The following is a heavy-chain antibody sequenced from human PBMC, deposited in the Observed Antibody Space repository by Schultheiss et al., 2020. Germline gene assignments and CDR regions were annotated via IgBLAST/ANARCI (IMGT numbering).Heavy chain of an antibody. CDR1: DASVKSHS. CDR2: INHSGST. CDR3: ARVGLGDSSGYYGYYYYYYMDV. J-gene: IGHJ6*03. Sequence: SETLSLTCTVSDASVKSHSWSWIRQSPGKGLEWIGEINHSGSTNYNPSLKSRVTISVDTSKNQFSLKLSSVTAADTAVYYCARVGLGDSSGYYGYYYYYYMDVWGKGTTVTVSS. V-gene: IGHV4-34*01. D-gene: IGHD3-22*01.